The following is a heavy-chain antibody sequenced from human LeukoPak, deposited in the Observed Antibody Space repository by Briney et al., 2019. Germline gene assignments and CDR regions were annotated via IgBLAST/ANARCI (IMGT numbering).Heavy chain of an antibody. CDR1: GFTFSNAW. D-gene: IGHD3-10*01. J-gene: IGHJ4*02. V-gene: IGHV3-15*01. CDR3: TTELGLSFGVRYFDH. Sequence: GGSLRLSCAASGFTFSNAWMSWVRQAPGKGLEWVGHIKGKIDGETTGYAAPVKGRFTISRDDSKNMLYLQMNSLKTEDTAVYYCTTELGLSFGVRYFDHWGQGTLATVSS. CDR2: IKGKIDGETT.